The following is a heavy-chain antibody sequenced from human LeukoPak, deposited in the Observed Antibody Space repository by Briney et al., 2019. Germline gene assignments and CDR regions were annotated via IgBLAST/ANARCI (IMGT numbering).Heavy chain of an antibody. Sequence: PPETLSLTCTVSGYSISSGYYWGWIRQPPGKGLEWIGSIYHSGSTYFNPSLQSRVTISVDTSKNQFSLRLSSVTAADTAVYYCARERSGYSLFNFWGQGALVTVSS. D-gene: IGHD3-22*01. CDR1: GYSISSGYY. V-gene: IGHV4-38-2*02. J-gene: IGHJ4*02. CDR2: IYHSGST. CDR3: ARERSGYSLFNF.